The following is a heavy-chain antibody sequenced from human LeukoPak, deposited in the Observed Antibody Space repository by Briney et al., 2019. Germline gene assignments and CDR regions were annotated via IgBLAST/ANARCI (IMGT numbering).Heavy chain of an antibody. CDR1: GYSFNTHW. CDR3: ARHVKGYSSGYYVDY. Sequence: PGESLKISCKGSGYSFNTHWIGWVRQMPGKGLEWMGIIYPGDSDTRYSPSFQGQVTISADKSISTAYLQWSSLKASDTAMYYCARHVKGYSSGYYVDYWGQGTLVTVSS. J-gene: IGHJ4*02. CDR2: IYPGDSDT. D-gene: IGHD3-22*01. V-gene: IGHV5-51*01.